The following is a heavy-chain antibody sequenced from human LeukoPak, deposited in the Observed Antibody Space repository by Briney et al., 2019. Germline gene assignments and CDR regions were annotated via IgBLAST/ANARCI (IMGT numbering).Heavy chain of an antibody. CDR1: GFTLSSYG. J-gene: IGHJ4*02. V-gene: IGHV3-33*01. D-gene: IGHD3-10*01. Sequence: PGRSLRLSCAASGFTLSSYGMHWVRQAPGKGLEWAAVIWYDGSNKYYADSVKGRFTISRDSSKNTVYLQMNSLRAEDTAVYYCARGDYGSGSYPRIFDYWGQGSLVTVSS. CDR3: ARGDYGSGSYPRIFDY. CDR2: IWYDGSNK.